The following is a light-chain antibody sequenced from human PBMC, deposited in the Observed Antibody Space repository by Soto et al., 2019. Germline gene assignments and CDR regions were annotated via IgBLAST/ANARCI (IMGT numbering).Light chain of an antibody. CDR1: QSITNNY. V-gene: IGKV3D-20*01. Sequence: DIVLTQSPATLSLSPGERATLSCGASQSITNNYLAWYQQKPGLAPRLLIYDTSKRAIGIPDRFSGSWSGTDFPLTISRLEHEDFAVYYCQQFGSLITFGGGTKVEIK. CDR2: DTS. J-gene: IGKJ4*01. CDR3: QQFGSLIT.